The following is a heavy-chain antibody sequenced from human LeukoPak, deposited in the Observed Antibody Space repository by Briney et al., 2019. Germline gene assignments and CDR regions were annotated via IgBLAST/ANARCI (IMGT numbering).Heavy chain of an antibody. CDR1: GFTVSSSY. V-gene: IGHV3-53*01. J-gene: IGHJ4*02. CDR3: ARVGFGELSYPHFDY. CDR2: IYSGGIT. Sequence: GGSLRLSCAASGFTVSSSYMSWVRQAPGKGLEWVSIIYSGGITYYADSVKGRFTISRDNSKNTLYLQMNILRAEDTAAYYCARVGFGELSYPHFDYWGQGTLVTVSS. D-gene: IGHD3-10*01.